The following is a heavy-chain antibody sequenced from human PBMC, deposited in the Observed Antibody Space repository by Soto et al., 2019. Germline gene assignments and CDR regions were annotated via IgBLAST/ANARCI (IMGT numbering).Heavy chain of an antibody. D-gene: IGHD3-3*01. CDR3: TKDNGDGVDFWSGSPYHNYYGLDV. V-gene: IGHV3-30*18. CDR1: GFTFNTYG. Sequence: QVQLVESGGGVVQPGRSLRLSCAGSGFTFNTYGMHWARQAPGKGLEWVAVMSYDGRKEYYVDSVKGRFTISRENSKNTLYLQMNTLRREDTAVYYCTKDNGDGVDFWSGSPYHNYYGLDVWGQGTTVTVSS. CDR2: MSYDGRKE. J-gene: IGHJ6*02.